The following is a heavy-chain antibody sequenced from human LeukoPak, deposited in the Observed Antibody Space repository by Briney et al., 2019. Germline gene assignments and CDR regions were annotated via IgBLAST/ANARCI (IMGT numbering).Heavy chain of an antibody. V-gene: IGHV3-33*01. D-gene: IGHD5-12*01. J-gene: IGHJ5*02. Sequence: GGSLRLSCAASGFTFSSYGMHWVRQAPGKGLEWVAVIWYDGSNKYYADSVKGRFTISRDNSKNTLYLQMNSLRAEDTAVYYCARKSGYDLNNWFDPWGQGTLVTVSS. CDR1: GFTFSSYG. CDR2: IWYDGSNK. CDR3: ARKSGYDLNNWFDP.